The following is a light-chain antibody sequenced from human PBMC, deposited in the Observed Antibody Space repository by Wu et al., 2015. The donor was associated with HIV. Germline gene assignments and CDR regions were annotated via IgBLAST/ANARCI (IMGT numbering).Light chain of an antibody. Sequence: EIVLTQSPGTLSLSPGEKATLSCRASQSIGRSLVWFRQKPGQAPRLLIYDASNRVTGIPPRFSGSGSGTHFTLNISSLEPDDFAIYYCQQSINGPLTFGQGT. CDR1: QSIGRS. CDR2: DAS. CDR3: QQSINGPLT. V-gene: IGKV3-11*01. J-gene: IGKJ5*01.